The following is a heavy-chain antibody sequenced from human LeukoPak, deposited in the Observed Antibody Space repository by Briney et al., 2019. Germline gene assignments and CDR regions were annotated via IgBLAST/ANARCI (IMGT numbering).Heavy chain of an antibody. CDR1: GFTFSSYG. V-gene: IGHV3-33*01. J-gene: IGHJ4*02. D-gene: IGHD2-2*01. CDR3: ARGLYCSSTSCYLGVDY. CDR2: IWYDRSNK. Sequence: GRSLRLSCAASGFTFSSYGMHWVRQAPVKGLEWVAVIWYDRSNKYYADSVKGRFTISRDNSKNTLYLQMNSLRAEDTAVYYCARGLYCSSTSCYLGVDYWGQGTLVTVSS.